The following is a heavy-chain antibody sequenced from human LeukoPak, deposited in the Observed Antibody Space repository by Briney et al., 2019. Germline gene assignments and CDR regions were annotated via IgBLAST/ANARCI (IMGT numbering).Heavy chain of an antibody. CDR1: GGSISTSYY. CDR2: VSYSGST. V-gene: IGHV4-59*12. D-gene: IGHD5-24*01. J-gene: IGHJ4*02. Sequence: SETLSLTCTVSGGSISTSYYWGWIRQPPGKGLEWIGYVSYSGSTNYNPSLKSRVTISVDTSKNQFSLQLNSVTPEDTAVYYCARDRLATIDYWGQGTLVTVSS. CDR3: ARDRLATIDY.